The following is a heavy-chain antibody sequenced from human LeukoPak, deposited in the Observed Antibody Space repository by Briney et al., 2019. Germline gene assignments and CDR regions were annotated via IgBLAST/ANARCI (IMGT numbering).Heavy chain of an antibody. CDR1: GGSLSSSSYY. CDR3: ARGGYYDFWSGYFLSRVYNWFDP. V-gene: IGHV4-39*07. D-gene: IGHD3-3*01. CDR2: IYYSGST. J-gene: IGHJ5*02. Sequence: PSETLSLTCTVSGGSLSSSSYYWGWIRQPPGKGLEWIGSIYYSGSTYYNPSLKSRVTISVDTSKNQFSLKLSSVTAADTSVYYCARGGYYDFWSGYFLSRVYNWFDPWGQGTLVTVSS.